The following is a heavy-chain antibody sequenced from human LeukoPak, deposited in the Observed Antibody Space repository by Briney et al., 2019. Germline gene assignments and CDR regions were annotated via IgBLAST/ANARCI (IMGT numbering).Heavy chain of an antibody. CDR1: GDSIGSKANY. Sequence: PSETLSLTCTVSGDSIGSKANYWGWFRQPPGKGLEWIASISYGGSTYYNPSLKSPVTISVDTSKNQCALKLSAVTAADTAVYYCARRLAAAGGRNEYFQDWGQGTLVTVSP. J-gene: IGHJ1*01. D-gene: IGHD6-13*01. V-gene: IGHV4-39*01. CDR2: ISYGGST. CDR3: ARRLAAAGGRNEYFQD.